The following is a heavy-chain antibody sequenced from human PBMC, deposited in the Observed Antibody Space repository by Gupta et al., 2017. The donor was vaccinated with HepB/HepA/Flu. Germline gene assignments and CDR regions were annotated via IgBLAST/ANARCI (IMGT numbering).Heavy chain of an antibody. CDR2: IHYSGVT. CDR1: GGSIRNTISY. CDR3: ARENYSYNGLDV. J-gene: IGHJ6*02. V-gene: IGHV4-39*02. Sequence: QLPLQESGPGLVKPSETLSLTCTVSGGSIRNTISYWGWIRQSPGRGLEWRGSIHYSGVTYDNPSLRSRLTISVDMSNNHFSLKLNSVTAADTAVYYCARENYSYNGLDVWGQGTTVTVSS.